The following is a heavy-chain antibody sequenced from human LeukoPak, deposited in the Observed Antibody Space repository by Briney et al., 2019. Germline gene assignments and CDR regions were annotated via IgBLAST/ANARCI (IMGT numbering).Heavy chain of an antibody. V-gene: IGHV3-53*05. CDR2: IYSGGST. D-gene: IGHD5-24*01. J-gene: IGHJ4*02. CDR1: GFTVSSNY. Sequence: AGGSLRLSCAAPGFTVSSNYMSWVRQAPGKGLEWVSVIYSGGSTYYADSVKGRFTISRDNSKNTLYLQMGSLRTEDMAVYYCARGGDGYTLRYWGQGALVTVSS. CDR3: ARGGDGYTLRY.